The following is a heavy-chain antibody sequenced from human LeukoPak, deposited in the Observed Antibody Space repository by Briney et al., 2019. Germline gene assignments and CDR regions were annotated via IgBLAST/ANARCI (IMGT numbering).Heavy chain of an antibody. CDR3: ATNSRTPFGVVTYYVDY. CDR1: GYSFTSYW. Sequence: GESLKISCKGSGYSFTSYWIGWVRQMPGKGLEWMGIIYPGDSDTRYSPSFQGQVTISADKSISTAYLQWSSLKASDTAMYYCATNSRTPFGVVTYYVDYWGQGNLVTVSS. D-gene: IGHD3-3*01. CDR2: IYPGDSDT. J-gene: IGHJ4*02. V-gene: IGHV5-51*01.